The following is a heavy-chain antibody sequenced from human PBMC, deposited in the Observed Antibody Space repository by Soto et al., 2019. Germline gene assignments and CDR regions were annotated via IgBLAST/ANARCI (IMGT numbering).Heavy chain of an antibody. J-gene: IGHJ3*02. V-gene: IGHV3-48*01. Sequence: GGSLRLSCAASGFSFSTYSMNWVRQAPGKGLEWVSYISSSSSIISYADSVKGRFTISRDNAKNSLYLQVNSLRAEDTAAYFCARNKNYAFDIWGQGTMVTVSS. CDR3: ARNKNYAFDI. CDR1: GFSFSTYS. D-gene: IGHD1-7*01. CDR2: ISSSSSII.